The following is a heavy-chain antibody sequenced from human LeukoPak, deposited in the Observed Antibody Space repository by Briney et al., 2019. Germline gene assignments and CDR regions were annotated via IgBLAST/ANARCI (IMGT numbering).Heavy chain of an antibody. D-gene: IGHD3-3*01. CDR1: GFTFSNYG. V-gene: IGHV3-30*18. CDR2: ISYDGSNK. CDR3: AKDWNSYDFWSGSFDY. J-gene: IGHJ4*02. Sequence: GGSLRLSCAASGFTFSNYGIHWVRQAPGKGLEWVAIISYDGSNKYYADSVKGRFTISRDNSKNTLYLQMNSLRAEDTAVYYCAKDWNSYDFWSGSFDYWGREPWSPSPQ.